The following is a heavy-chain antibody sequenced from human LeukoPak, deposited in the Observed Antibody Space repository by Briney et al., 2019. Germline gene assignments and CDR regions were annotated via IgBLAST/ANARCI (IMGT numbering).Heavy chain of an antibody. V-gene: IGHV4-38-2*02. Sequence: SETLSLTCAVSTFSLTERAYYWAWIRQPPGTGLEWIATIHHTGTTFHNPSLKSRVTMSVDTSKNQFSLKLFSVSAADTAVYYCARDGSGTFHWYDPWGQGTPVTVSS. D-gene: IGHD6-19*01. CDR3: ARDGSGTFHWYDP. CDR1: TFSLTERAYY. J-gene: IGHJ5*02. CDR2: IHHTGTT.